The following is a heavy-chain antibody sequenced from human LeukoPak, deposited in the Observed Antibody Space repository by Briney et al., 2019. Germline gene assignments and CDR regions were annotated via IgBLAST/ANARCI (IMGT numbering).Heavy chain of an antibody. D-gene: IGHD6-13*01. V-gene: IGHV4-39*07. CDR1: GGSISSSSYY. CDR3: ARDNGSSWYRVYGY. CDR2: IYYSGST. Sequence: SETLSLTCTVSGGSISSSSYYWGWIRQPPGKGLEWIGSIYYSGSTYYNPSLKSRVTISVDTSKNQFSLKLSSVTAADTAVYYCARDNGSSWYRVYGYWGQGTLVTVSS. J-gene: IGHJ4*02.